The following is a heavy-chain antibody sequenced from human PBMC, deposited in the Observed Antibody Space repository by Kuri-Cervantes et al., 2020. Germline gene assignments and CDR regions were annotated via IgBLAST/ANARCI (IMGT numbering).Heavy chain of an antibody. Sequence: SCTVSGGSISSGGYYWSWIRQHPGKGLEWIGYIYYSGSTYYNPSLKSRVTISVDTSKNQFSLKLSSVTAADTAVYYCARDISSGWYGWFDPWGQGTLVTVSS. D-gene: IGHD6-19*01. J-gene: IGHJ5*02. V-gene: IGHV4-31*03. CDR2: IYYSGST. CDR3: ARDISSGWYGWFDP. CDR1: GGSISSGGYY.